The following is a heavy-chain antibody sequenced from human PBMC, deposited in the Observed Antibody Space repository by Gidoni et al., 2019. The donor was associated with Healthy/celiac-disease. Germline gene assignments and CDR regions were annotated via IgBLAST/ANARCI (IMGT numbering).Heavy chain of an antibody. Sequence: EVQLVESGGGLVQPGRSLRLSCAASGFPFADYAMHWVRQAPGKGLEWVSGISWNSGSIGYADSVKGRFTISRDNAKNSLYLQMNSLRAEDTALYYCAKDIYGVVAAKSFDYWGQGTLVTVSS. D-gene: IGHD2-15*01. CDR3: AKDIYGVVAAKSFDY. V-gene: IGHV3-9*01. J-gene: IGHJ4*02. CDR2: ISWNSGSI. CDR1: GFPFADYA.